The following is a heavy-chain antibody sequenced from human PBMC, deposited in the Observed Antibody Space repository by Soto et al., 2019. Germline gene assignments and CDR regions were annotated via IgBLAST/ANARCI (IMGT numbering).Heavy chain of an antibody. J-gene: IGHJ4*02. CDR2: ISAYNGNT. D-gene: IGHD3-10*01. Sequence: ASVKVSCKASGYTFTSYGISWVRQAPGEGLEWMGWISAYNGNTNYAQKLQGRVTMTTDTSTSTAYMELRSLRSDDAAGYYCAREYYYASGSGYWGQGTLVTVSS. CDR3: AREYYYASGSGY. V-gene: IGHV1-18*01. CDR1: GYTFTSYG.